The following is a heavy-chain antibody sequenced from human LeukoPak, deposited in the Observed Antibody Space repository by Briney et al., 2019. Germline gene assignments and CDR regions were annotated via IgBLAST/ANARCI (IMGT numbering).Heavy chain of an antibody. V-gene: IGHV1-69*04. CDR1: GATFSSYV. Sequence: SVKVSCKASGATFSSYVISWVRQSPRHGREWMGRIIPIFGIENSAQKFQGRVMITADKSTSTAYMELSSLRSEDTAVYYCARDWYAYCGGDCYSPYYFDYWGQGTLVTVSS. J-gene: IGHJ4*02. D-gene: IGHD2-21*02. CDR3: ARDWYAYCGGDCYSPYYFDY. CDR2: IIPIFGIE.